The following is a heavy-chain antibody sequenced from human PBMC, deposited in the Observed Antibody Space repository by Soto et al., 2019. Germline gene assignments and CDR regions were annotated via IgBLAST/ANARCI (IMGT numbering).Heavy chain of an antibody. J-gene: IGHJ4*02. CDR1: GGSISSGGYY. D-gene: IGHD3-10*01. CDR3: ARVRGDLGSGCYSLDY. V-gene: IGHV4-61*08. Sequence: PSETLSLTCTVSGGSISSGGYYWSWIRQHPGKGLEWIGYIYYSGSTNYNPSLESRVTISVDTSKNQFSLKLSSVTAADTAVYYCARVRGDLGSGCYSLDYWGQGTLVTVSS. CDR2: IYYSGST.